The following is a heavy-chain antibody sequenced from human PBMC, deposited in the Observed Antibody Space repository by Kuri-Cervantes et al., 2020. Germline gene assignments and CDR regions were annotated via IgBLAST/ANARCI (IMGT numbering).Heavy chain of an antibody. CDR2: ISYDGSNK. CDR3: ASDAVVATPGAFDI. V-gene: IGHV3-30-3*01. Sequence: GESLKISCAASGFTFSSYAMHWVRQAPGKGLEWVAVISYDGSNKYYADSVKGRFTISRDNSKNTLYLQMNSLRAEDTAVYYCASDAVVATPGAFDIWGQGTMVTVSS. J-gene: IGHJ3*02. CDR1: GFTFSSYA. D-gene: IGHD5-12*01.